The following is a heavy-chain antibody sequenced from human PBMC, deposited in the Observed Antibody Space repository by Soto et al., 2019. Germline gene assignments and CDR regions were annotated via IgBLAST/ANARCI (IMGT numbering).Heavy chain of an antibody. V-gene: IGHV3-30*18. Sequence: GGSLRLSCAAFGFTFSSYGMHWVRQAPGKGLEWVAVISYDGSNKYYADSVKGRFTISRDNSKNTLYLQMNSLGAEDTAVYYCAKDGQDIVVVSGMDYYYYYMDVWGKGTTVTVSS. CDR2: ISYDGSNK. CDR3: AKDGQDIVVVSGMDYYYYYMDV. CDR1: GFTFSSYG. J-gene: IGHJ6*03. D-gene: IGHD2-2*01.